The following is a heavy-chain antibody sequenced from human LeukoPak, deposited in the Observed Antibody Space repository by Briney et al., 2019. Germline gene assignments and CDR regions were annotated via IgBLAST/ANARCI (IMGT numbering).Heavy chain of an antibody. CDR1: GFTFINYA. CDR2: MSGSGGST. CDR3: AKRSGIIPYSFDY. J-gene: IGHJ4*02. Sequence: QTGGSLRLSCAASGFTFINYAMNWVRQAPGKRLEWVSGMSGSGGSTYYADSVKGRFTISTDNSKNTLYLQMNSLRAEDTAVYYCAKRSGIIPYSFDYWGQGTLVTVSS. V-gene: IGHV3-23*01. D-gene: IGHD3-3*01.